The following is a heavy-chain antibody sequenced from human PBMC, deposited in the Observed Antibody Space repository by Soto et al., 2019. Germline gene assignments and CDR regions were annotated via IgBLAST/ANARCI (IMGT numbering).Heavy chain of an antibody. CDR3: ARSTYYHESSGQNWFDP. CDR2: ISSSGVST. Sequence: GSLRLSCAASGFTFSSYAFHWVRQAPGKGLEYVSAISSSGVSTYYADSVKGRFTISRDNSKNTLYLQMGSLRADDMAVYYCARSTYYHESSGQNWFDP. J-gene: IGHJ5*02. V-gene: IGHV3-64*02. D-gene: IGHD3-22*01. CDR1: GFTFSSYA.